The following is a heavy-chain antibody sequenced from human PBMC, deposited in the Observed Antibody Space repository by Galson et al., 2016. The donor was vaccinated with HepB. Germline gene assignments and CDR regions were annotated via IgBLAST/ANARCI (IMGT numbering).Heavy chain of an antibody. J-gene: IGHJ5*02. CDR1: GFTFSSYY. Sequence: LRLSCAASGFTFSSYYMNWVSQAPGKGLEWVSSISSGSSYIYYADSVKGRFTISRDNAKNSLYLQMNSLRAEEPALYYCARLLTSSSWYGWFDPWGQGTLVTVSS. CDR2: ISSGSSYI. D-gene: IGHD6-13*01. CDR3: ARLLTSSSWYGWFDP. V-gene: IGHV3-21*01.